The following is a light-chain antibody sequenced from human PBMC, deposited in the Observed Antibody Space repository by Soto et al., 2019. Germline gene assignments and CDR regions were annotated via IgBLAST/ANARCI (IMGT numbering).Light chain of an antibody. CDR1: NSDVGAYNY. CDR3: SSYTSSSSGV. V-gene: IGLV2-14*01. CDR2: DVS. Sequence: QSVLTQPASVSGSPGQSITISCTGTNSDVGAYNYVSWYQQHPGKAPKLMISDVSHRPSGVSNRFSGSKSGNTASLTISGLQAEDEADYYCSSYTSSSSGVFGTGTKLTVL. J-gene: IGLJ1*01.